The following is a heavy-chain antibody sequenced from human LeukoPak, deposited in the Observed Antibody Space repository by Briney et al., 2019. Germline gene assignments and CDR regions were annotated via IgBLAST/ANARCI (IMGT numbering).Heavy chain of an antibody. Sequence: PGGSLRFSCTTSGFTFRDYAMSWVRQAPGKGLEWLGFIRSKNYGGTTDYAASVKGRITISRDDSKSIVYLQMNGLKTEDTAVYYCTRPVAGYYFEYWGQGTLVTVSS. D-gene: IGHD6-19*01. CDR2: IRSKNYGGTT. J-gene: IGHJ4*02. CDR1: GFTFRDYA. V-gene: IGHV3-49*04. CDR3: TRPVAGYYFEY.